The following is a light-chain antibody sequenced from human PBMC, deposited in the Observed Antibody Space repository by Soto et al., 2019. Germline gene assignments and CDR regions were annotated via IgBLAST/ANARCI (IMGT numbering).Light chain of an antibody. Sequence: DIQMTQSPSSLSASVGDRFTITCRASQSISIYLNWYQQKPGKAPKVLIYAASSLQSGVPPRFSGSGSGTDFTLTISSLQPEDFSTYYCQQSDSTPYTFGQGTKVDIK. J-gene: IGKJ2*01. V-gene: IGKV1-39*01. CDR2: AAS. CDR3: QQSDSTPYT. CDR1: QSISIY.